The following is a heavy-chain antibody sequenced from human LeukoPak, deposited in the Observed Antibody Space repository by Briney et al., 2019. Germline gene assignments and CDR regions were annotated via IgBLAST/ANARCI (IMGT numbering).Heavy chain of an antibody. V-gene: IGHV4-39*01. CDR3: ARQPKSCAPGIFITGKACWFDT. D-gene: IGHD3-10*01. Sequence: SETLSLTCAVSGGSISSSSYYWGWIRQPPGKGPEWIGSIYYSGTTYPNPSLKSRVTISVDTSKNQFSLKLSSVTAADTAVYYCARQPKSCAPGIFITGKACWFDTWGQGTLATVSP. CDR1: GGSISSSSYY. J-gene: IGHJ5*02. CDR2: IYYSGTT.